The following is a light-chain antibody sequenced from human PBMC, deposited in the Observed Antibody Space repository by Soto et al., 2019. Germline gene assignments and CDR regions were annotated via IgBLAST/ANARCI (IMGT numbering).Light chain of an antibody. V-gene: IGKV1-5*03. CDR2: KAS. CDR3: QQYNSYSPWP. Sequence: DIQMTQSPSTLSGSVGDRVTITCRASQTISSWLAWYQQKPGKAPKLLIYKASTFPSGVPSRFSGSGSGTEFTLTISSLQPEDFATYFCQQYNSYSPWPFGQGTKVDI. J-gene: IGKJ1*01. CDR1: QTISSW.